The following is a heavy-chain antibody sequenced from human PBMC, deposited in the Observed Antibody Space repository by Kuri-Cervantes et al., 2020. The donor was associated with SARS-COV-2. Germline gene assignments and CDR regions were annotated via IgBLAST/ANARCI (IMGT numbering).Heavy chain of an antibody. CDR2: IYYSGST. CDR3: ARQSEAGIAVAGPRYFDY. CDR1: GGSISSYY. V-gene: IGHV4-59*01. D-gene: IGHD6-19*01. Sequence: ESLKISCTVSGGSISSYYWSWIRQPPGKGLEWIGYIYYSGSTNYNPSLKSRVTISVDTSKNQFSPKLSSVTAADTAVYYCARQSEAGIAVAGPRYFDYWGQGTLVTVSS. J-gene: IGHJ4*02.